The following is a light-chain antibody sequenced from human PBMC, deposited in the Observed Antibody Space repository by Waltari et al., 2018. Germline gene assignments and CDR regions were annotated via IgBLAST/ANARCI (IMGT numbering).Light chain of an antibody. CDR3: QQYNQWPLT. CDR1: HAVSTN. J-gene: IGKJ4*01. Sequence: ETVMTQSPATLSVSPGESVTLSCGASHAVSTNVAWYQHRPGQAPRLLIFDSSTRATDIPARFSGGGSGSDFTLTISNLQSEDFAEYYCQQYNQWPLTFGGGTKVEIK. CDR2: DSS. V-gene: IGKV3-15*01.